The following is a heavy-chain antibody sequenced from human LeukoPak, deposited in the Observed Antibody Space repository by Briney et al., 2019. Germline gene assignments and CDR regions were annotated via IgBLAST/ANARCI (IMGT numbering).Heavy chain of an antibody. CDR2: IYYSGST. D-gene: IGHD3-3*01. Sequence: SETLSLTCTVSGGSISSYYWSWIRQPPGKGLEWIGYIYYSGSTNYNPSLKSRVTISVDTSKNQFSLKLSSVTAADTAVYYCARLSNYDFWSGYLPLGWFDPWGQGTLVTVSS. J-gene: IGHJ5*02. V-gene: IGHV4-59*08. CDR1: GGSISSYY. CDR3: ARLSNYDFWSGYLPLGWFDP.